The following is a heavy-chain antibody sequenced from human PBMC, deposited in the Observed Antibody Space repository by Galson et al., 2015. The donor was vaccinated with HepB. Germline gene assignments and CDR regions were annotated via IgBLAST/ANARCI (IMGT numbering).Heavy chain of an antibody. V-gene: IGHV3-33*01. D-gene: IGHD4-23*01. CDR3: ARDRKGLGWYRGFDKDV. CDR1: GFTFSRYG. CDR2: IWYDGSNR. Sequence: SLRLSCAASGFTFSRYGMHWVRQAPGKGLEWVAVIWYDGSNRYHADSVKGRFTISRDNSKNTLYLQMNSLRVEDTAVYYCARDRKGLGWYRGFDKDVWGQGTTVIVS. J-gene: IGHJ6*02.